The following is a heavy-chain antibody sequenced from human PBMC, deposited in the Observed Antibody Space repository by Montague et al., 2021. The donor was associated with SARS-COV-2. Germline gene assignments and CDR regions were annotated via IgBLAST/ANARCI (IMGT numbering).Heavy chain of an antibody. V-gene: IGHV6-1*01. Sequence: CAISGDSVSSKSVAWNWIRQSPSRDLEWLGRTYYRSKWDSDYAESVKRXLVITPDTSKNQVSLQLNSVIPEDTAVYFCASSGITLTGLDAFDIWGQGTMVTVSS. CDR1: GDSVSSKSVA. CDR2: TYYRSKWDS. D-gene: IGHD3-9*01. CDR3: ASSGITLTGLDAFDI. J-gene: IGHJ3*02.